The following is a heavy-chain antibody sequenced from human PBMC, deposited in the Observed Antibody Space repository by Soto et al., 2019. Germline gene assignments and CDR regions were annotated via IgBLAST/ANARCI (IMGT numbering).Heavy chain of an antibody. V-gene: IGHV4-34*10. CDR2: INHSGST. CDR3: AREKVGEEQPPSWSLDP. J-gene: IGHJ5*02. D-gene: IGHD1-26*01. CDR1: GGSFSGYY. Sequence: SETLSLTCAVYGGSFSGYYWSWIRQPPGKRLEWIGEINHSGSTNYNPSLKSRVTMTRDTSTSTMYMELSSLRSEDTAVYYCAREKVGEEQPPSWSLDPWGQGTLVTVSS.